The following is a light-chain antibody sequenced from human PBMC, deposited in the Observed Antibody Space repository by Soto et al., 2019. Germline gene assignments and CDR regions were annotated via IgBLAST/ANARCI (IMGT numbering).Light chain of an antibody. J-gene: IGKJ2*01. Sequence: EVVLTQSPGTLSLSPGERATLSCRASQSVSSNYLAWYQQKPGQAPSLLIYGASSRATGIPDRFSGSGSGTDFTLTISRLEPEDFVVYYCQQYGSSSYTFGQGTKLEIK. CDR1: QSVSSNY. CDR2: GAS. CDR3: QQYGSSSYT. V-gene: IGKV3-20*01.